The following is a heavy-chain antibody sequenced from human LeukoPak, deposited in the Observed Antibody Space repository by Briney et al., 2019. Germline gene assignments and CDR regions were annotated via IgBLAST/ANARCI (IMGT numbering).Heavy chain of an antibody. CDR1: GGSITTYY. V-gene: IGHV4-59*01. D-gene: IGHD2-8*01. Sequence: SETLSLTCNVSGGSITTYYWNWNRQSPGKGLEWIGYIYYTGSTSYNPSLKSRVTLSVDTARNQFSLKLTSVTAADTAVYYCARGGPGVTDRWGQGTLVTVSS. CDR3: ARGGPGVTDR. CDR2: IYYTGST. J-gene: IGHJ4*02.